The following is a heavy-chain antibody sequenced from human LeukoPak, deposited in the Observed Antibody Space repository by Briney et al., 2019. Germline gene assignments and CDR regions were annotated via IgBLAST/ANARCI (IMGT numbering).Heavy chain of an antibody. J-gene: IGHJ6*02. Sequence: SVKVSCKASGGIFRSYGLNWVRQAPGQGLEWMGGFIPILGTPKYAQNLQGRVTITADESTSTGYMELSSLRYEDTAVYYCARGLYCSSSTSCYDYGMDVWGQGTTVTVSS. CDR2: FIPILGTP. V-gene: IGHV1-69*01. CDR3: ARGLYCSSSTSCYDYGMDV. D-gene: IGHD2-2*01. CDR1: GGIFRSYG.